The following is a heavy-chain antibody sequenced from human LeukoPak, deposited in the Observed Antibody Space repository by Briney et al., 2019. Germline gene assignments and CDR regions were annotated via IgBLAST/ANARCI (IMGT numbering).Heavy chain of an antibody. V-gene: IGHV1-2*02. D-gene: IGHD3-22*01. CDR3: ARDGRYYDSSGYYSINAFDI. Sequence: SMKVSCKASGYTFTGYYMHWVRQAPGQGLEWMGWINPNSGGTNYAQKFQGRVTMTRDTSISTAYMELSRLRSDDTAVYYCARDGRYYDSSGYYSINAFDIWGQGTMVTVSS. CDR1: GYTFTGYY. CDR2: INPNSGGT. J-gene: IGHJ3*02.